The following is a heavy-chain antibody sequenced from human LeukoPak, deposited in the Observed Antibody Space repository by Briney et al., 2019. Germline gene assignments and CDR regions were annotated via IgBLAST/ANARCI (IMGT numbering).Heavy chain of an antibody. Sequence: SETLSLTCTVSGGSISSYYWSWIRQPPGKGLEWIGYIYDSGSTYYNPSLKSRITISVDTSENRFSLKLSSVTATDTAVYYCARDCSGGSCYGAFDIWGQGTMVTVSS. CDR2: IYDSGST. D-gene: IGHD2-15*01. CDR1: GGSISSYY. V-gene: IGHV4-59*12. CDR3: ARDCSGGSCYGAFDI. J-gene: IGHJ3*02.